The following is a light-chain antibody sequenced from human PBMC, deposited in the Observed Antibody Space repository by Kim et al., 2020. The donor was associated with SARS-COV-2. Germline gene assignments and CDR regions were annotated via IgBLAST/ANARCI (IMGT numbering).Light chain of an antibody. CDR3: LQDYNYPPT. Sequence: ASVGDRVTSTCRASQGIRNDLGWYQQKPEKAPKLLIYAASSLQSGVPSRFSGSGSGTDFTLTISSLQPEDCATYYCLQDYNYPPTFGQGTKVDIK. V-gene: IGKV1-6*01. J-gene: IGKJ1*01. CDR2: AAS. CDR1: QGIRND.